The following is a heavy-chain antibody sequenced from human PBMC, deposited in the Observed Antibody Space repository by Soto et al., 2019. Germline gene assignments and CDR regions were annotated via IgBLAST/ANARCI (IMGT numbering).Heavy chain of an antibody. CDR3: EKKGGGQDLLAY. D-gene: IGHD2-21*01. CDR2: IYYSGST. V-gene: IGHV4-39*01. CDR1: GGSISSSSYY. J-gene: IGHJ4*02. Sequence: SETLSLTCTVSGGSISSSSYYWGWIRQPPGKGLEWIGSIYYSGSTYYNPSLKSRVTISVDTSKNQFSLKLSSVTAADTAVYYCEKKGGGQDLLAYGGQGTWVTVSS.